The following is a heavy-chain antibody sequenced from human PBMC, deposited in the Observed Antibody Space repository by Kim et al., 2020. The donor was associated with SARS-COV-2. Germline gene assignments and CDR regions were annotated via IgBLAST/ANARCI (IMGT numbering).Heavy chain of an antibody. J-gene: IGHJ4*02. D-gene: IGHD2-2*01. V-gene: IGHV5-51*01. Sequence: RYSPDVQGQVTIAADKSINTAYLQWSSLKASDTAMYYCARRCSSTTCLFDYWGQGTLVTVSA. CDR3: ARRCSSTTCLFDY.